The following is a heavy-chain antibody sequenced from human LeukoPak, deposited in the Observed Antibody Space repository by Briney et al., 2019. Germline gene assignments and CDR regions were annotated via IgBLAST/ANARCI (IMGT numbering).Heavy chain of an antibody. Sequence: SVKVSCKASGGTFSSYAISWVRQAPGQGLEWMGGIIPIFGTANYAQKFQGRVTITADESTSTAYMELSSLRSEDTAVYYCAIAATGYSYAYGYWGHGTPVTVSS. CDR1: GGTFSSYA. D-gene: IGHD5-18*01. CDR3: AIAATGYSYAYGY. J-gene: IGHJ4*01. V-gene: IGHV1-69*13. CDR2: IIPIFGTA.